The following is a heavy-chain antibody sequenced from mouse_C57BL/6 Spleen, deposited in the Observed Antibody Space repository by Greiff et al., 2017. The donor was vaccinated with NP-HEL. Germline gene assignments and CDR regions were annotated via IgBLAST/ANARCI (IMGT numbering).Heavy chain of an antibody. V-gene: IGHV3-6*01. Sequence: EVKLQESGPGLVKPSQSLSLTCSVTGYSITSGYYWNWIRQFPGNQLEWMGYISYDGSNNYNPSLKNRISITRDTSKNQFFLKLNSVTTEDTATYYCARGGSSYWYFDVWGTGTTVTVSS. D-gene: IGHD1-1*01. CDR3: ARGGSSYWYFDV. CDR2: ISYDGSN. J-gene: IGHJ1*03. CDR1: GYSITSGYY.